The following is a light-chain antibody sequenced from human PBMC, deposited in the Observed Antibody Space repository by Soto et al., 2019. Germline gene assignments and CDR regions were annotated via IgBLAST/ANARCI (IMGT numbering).Light chain of an antibody. J-gene: IGLJ1*01. CDR3: SSYTSSSTLEV. CDR2: EVS. Sequence: LTQPASVSGSPGQSITISCTGTSSDVGGYNYVSWYQQHPGKAPKLMIYEVSNRPSGVSNRFSGSKSGNTASLTISGLQAEDEADYYCSSYTSSSTLEVFGTGTKV. V-gene: IGLV2-14*01. CDR1: SSDVGGYNY.